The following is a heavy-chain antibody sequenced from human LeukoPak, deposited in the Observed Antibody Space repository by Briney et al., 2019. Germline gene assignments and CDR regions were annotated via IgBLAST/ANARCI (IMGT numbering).Heavy chain of an antibody. CDR3: ARSYSGYYFNRVSYYYYMDV. D-gene: IGHD5-12*01. J-gene: IGHJ6*03. V-gene: IGHV4-59*01. Sequence: PSETLSLTCTVSGGSNISYYWSWIRQPPGKGVEWIGYIYSGGSTNYNPSLRSRVTISVDTSKNQFSLKLSSVTAADTAVDYCARSYSGYYFNRVSYYYYMDVWGKGTTVTVSS. CDR1: GGSNISYY. CDR2: IYSGGST.